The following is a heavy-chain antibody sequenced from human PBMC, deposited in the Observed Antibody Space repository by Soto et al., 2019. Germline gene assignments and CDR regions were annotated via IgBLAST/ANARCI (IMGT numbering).Heavy chain of an antibody. V-gene: IGHV4-59*08. D-gene: IGHD2-2*01. CDR1: GGSISSYY. CDR3: TASKYCSSTSCYLDY. Sequence: SETLSLTCTVSGGSISSYYWSWIRQPPGKGLEWIGYIYYSGSTNYNPSLKSRVTISVDTSKSQFSLKLSSVTAADTAVYYCTASKYCSSTSCYLDYWGQGTLVTVSS. J-gene: IGHJ4*02. CDR2: IYYSGST.